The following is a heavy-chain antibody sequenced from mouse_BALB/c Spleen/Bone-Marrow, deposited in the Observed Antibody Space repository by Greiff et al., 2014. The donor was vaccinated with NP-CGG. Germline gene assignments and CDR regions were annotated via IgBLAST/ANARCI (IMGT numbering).Heavy chain of an antibody. J-gene: IGHJ3*01. CDR1: GYTFTSYY. CDR2: IYPGNVNT. V-gene: IGHV1S56*01. D-gene: IGHD1-1*01. CDR3: ARSPGSSPAWFAY. Sequence: QVQLQQPGPELVKPGASVRISCKASGYTFTSYYMHWVKQRPGQGLEWIGWIYPGNVNTKYNEKFKGKATLTADKSSSTAYMQLSSLTSEDSAVFFCARSPGSSPAWFAYWGQGTLVTVSA.